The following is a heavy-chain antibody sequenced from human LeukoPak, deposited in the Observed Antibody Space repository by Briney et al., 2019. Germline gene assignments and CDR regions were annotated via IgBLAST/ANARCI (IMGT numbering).Heavy chain of an antibody. CDR2: ISSRSSTI. Sequence: GGSLRLPCAASGFTFSSYEMNWVRKAPGKGLEWVSYISSRSSTIYYADSVKGRFTISRDNAKNLLYLQMNSLRAEDTAVYYCARDSSGYSRGYFDYWGQGTLVTVSS. CDR1: GFTFSSYE. CDR3: ARDSSGYSRGYFDY. J-gene: IGHJ4*02. V-gene: IGHV3-48*03. D-gene: IGHD6-19*01.